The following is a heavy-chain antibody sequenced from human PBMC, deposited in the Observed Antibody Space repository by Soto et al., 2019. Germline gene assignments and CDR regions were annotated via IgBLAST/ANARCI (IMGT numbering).Heavy chain of an antibody. Sequence: QVQLVESGGGVVQPGRSLRLSCAASGFAIRSNAIHWVRQAPGKGLEWVAVISFEGSYKYYADSVKGRFTVSRDNSKNTVSLQMDSLTGEDSALYYCVRAAGIAAAGSSQGVLWCQGTLVTVSS. J-gene: IGHJ4*02. CDR3: VRAAGIAAAGSSQGVL. CDR1: GFAIRSNA. V-gene: IGHV3-30*04. CDR2: ISFEGSYK. D-gene: IGHD6-13*01.